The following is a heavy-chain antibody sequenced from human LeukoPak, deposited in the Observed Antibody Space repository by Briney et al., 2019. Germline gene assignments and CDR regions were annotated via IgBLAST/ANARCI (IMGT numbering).Heavy chain of an antibody. V-gene: IGHV3-30*02. CDR2: IRYDGSNK. D-gene: IGHD3-16*02. J-gene: IGHJ4*02. CDR3: AKDSGGYDYVWGSYRDLDY. Sequence: QPGGSLRLSCAASGFTFSSYGMHWVRQAPGKGLEWVAFIRYDGSNKYYADSVKGRFTISRDNSKNTLYLQMNSLRAEDTAVYYCAKDSGGYDYVWGSYRDLDYWGQGTLVTVSS. CDR1: GFTFSSYG.